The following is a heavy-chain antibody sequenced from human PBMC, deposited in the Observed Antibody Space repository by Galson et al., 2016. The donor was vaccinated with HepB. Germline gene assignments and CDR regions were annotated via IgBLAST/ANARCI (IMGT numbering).Heavy chain of an antibody. CDR1: GFTFSSYG. CDR2: IWYDGSNK. J-gene: IGHJ6*03. V-gene: IGHV3-33*01. CDR3: ARSRYTMVRGVIRGSHMDV. Sequence: SLRLSCAASGFTFSSYGMHWVRQAPGKGLEWVAVIWYDGSNKYYADSVKGRFTISRDNSKNTLYLQMNSLRAEDTAVYYCARSRYTMVRGVIRGSHMDVWGKGTTVTVSS. D-gene: IGHD3-10*01.